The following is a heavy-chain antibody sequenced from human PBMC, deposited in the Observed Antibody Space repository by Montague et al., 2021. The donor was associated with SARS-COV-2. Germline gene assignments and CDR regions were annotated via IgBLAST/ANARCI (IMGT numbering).Heavy chain of an antibody. CDR1: GGSFSDYH. CDR2: INYSGNT. CDR3: ARGPTDIYTVDVVLLGACDYFDS. V-gene: IGHV4-34*01. J-gene: IGHJ4*02. D-gene: IGHD2-15*01. Sequence: SETLSLTCAVYGGSFSDYHWSWIRQPPGKGLEWIGEINYSGNTNYNPSLKSRVTISRDTSKSQFSLKLSSVTAADTAVYYCARGPTDIYTVDVVLLGACDYFDSWGQGTLVTVSS.